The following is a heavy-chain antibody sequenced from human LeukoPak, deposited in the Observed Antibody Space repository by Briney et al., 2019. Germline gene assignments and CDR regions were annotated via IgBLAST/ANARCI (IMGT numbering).Heavy chain of an antibody. D-gene: IGHD3-10*01. V-gene: IGHV4-34*01. J-gene: IGHJ1*01. CDR3: ASQSSRTMVRGVIIKYFQH. Sequence: SETLSLTCAVYGGSFSGYYWSWIRQPPGKGLEWIGEINHSGSTNYNPSLKSRVTISVDTSKNQFSLKLSSVTAADTAVYYCASQSSRTMVRGVIIKYFQHWGQGTLVTVSS. CDR2: INHSGST. CDR1: GGSFSGYY.